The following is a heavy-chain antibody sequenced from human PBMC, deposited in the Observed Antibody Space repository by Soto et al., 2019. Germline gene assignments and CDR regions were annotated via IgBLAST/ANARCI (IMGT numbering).Heavy chain of an antibody. J-gene: IGHJ6*02. V-gene: IGHV3-20*01. CDR2: INWNGGST. D-gene: IGHD2-2*01. Sequence: EVQLVESGGGVVRPGGSLRLSCAASGFTFDDYVMSWVRQAPGKGLEWVSGINWNGGSTGYADSVKGRFTISRDNAKNSLYLQMNSLRAEDTALYHCARGTVVPAATYYYGMDVWGQGTTVTVSS. CDR3: ARGTVVPAATYYYGMDV. CDR1: GFTFDDYV.